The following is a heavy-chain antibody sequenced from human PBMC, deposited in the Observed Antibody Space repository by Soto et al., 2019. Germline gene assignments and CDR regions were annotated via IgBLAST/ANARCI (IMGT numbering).Heavy chain of an antibody. V-gene: IGHV1-46*01. J-gene: IGHJ6*02. CDR3: ARESRVCSGWYYYYYGMDV. CDR2: INPSGGST. Sequence: ASVKVSCKASGYTFTSYYMHWVRQAPGQGLEWMGIINPSGGSTSYAQKFQGRVTMTRDTSTSTVYMELSSLRSEDTAVYYCARESRVCSGWYYYYYGMDVWGQGTMVTVFS. CDR1: GYTFTSYY. D-gene: IGHD2-15*01.